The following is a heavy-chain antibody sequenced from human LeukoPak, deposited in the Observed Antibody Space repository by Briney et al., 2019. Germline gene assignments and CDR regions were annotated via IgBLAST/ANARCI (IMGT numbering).Heavy chain of an antibody. J-gene: IGHJ4*02. CDR2: ITSTGEST. Sequence: GGSLRLSCAASEFTFSIYAMSWVRQAPGRGLEWVASITSTGESTWYAGSVKGRFTISRDNSKYTVYLQMNSLRAEDTAIYYCAKDRPDYFGTNGHYYRRDGDFWGQGTLVTVSS. D-gene: IGHD3-22*01. V-gene: IGHV3-23*01. CDR3: AKDRPDYFGTNGHYYRRDGDF. CDR1: EFTFSIYA.